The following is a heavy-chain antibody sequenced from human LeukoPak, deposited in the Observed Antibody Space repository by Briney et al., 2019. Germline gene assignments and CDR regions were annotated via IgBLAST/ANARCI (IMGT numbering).Heavy chain of an antibody. CDR3: ASVYNYGMDV. CDR2: LNPSGGST. J-gene: IGHJ6*02. CDR1: GYTFTDYY. Sequence: ASVRVSCKASGYTFTDYYMHWVRQAPGQGLEWMGILNPSGGSTSYARKFQGRATLTRATSTSTVYMELSSLRSEDTAVYYCASVYNYGMDVWGQGTTVIVSS. V-gene: IGHV1-46*01.